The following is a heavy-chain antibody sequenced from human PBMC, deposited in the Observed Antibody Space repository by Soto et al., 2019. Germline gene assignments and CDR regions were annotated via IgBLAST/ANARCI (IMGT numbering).Heavy chain of an antibody. CDR2: IIPRFGTT. D-gene: IGHD1-1*01. CDR3: ARGRGLYNSGRSQLDS. J-gene: IGHJ4*02. V-gene: IGHV1-69*13. CDR1: GDSFSKYT. Sequence: SVKVSCKASGDSFSKYTVNWVRQAPRQGLEWMGGIIPRFGTTNYAPTLQDRVTITADESMNTIYMELSSLRSEDTALYYCARGRGLYNSGRSQLDSWGQGTLVTVSS.